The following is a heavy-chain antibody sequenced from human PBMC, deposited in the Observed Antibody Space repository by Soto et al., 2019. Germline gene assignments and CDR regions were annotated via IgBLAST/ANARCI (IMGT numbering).Heavy chain of an antibody. CDR2: IDWDDDK. V-gene: IGHV2-70*11. D-gene: IGHD3-10*01. Sequence: SGPTLVNPTQTLTLTCTFSGFSLKTSGECVTWIRQPPGKALEWLARIDWDDDKYYSASLKTRLTISKDTSKNQVVLTMTNMDPVDTATYFCAHIKCPQIGSGPYNFMDVWGKGT. CDR1: GFSLKTSGEC. CDR3: AHIKCPQIGSGPYNFMDV. J-gene: IGHJ6*03.